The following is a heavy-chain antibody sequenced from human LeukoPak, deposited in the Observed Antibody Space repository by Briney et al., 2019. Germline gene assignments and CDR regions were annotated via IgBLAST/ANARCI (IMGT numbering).Heavy chain of an antibody. J-gene: IGHJ4*02. CDR2: IYYSGST. Sequence: SETLSLTCTVSGGSISSYYWSWIRQPPGKGLEWIGYIYYSGSTNYNPSLKSRVTMSIDTSKKQFSLKLSSVTAADTAVYYCARGGYGSGSRWGQGTLVTVSS. V-gene: IGHV4-59*12. CDR1: GGSISSYY. CDR3: ARGGYGSGSR. D-gene: IGHD3-10*01.